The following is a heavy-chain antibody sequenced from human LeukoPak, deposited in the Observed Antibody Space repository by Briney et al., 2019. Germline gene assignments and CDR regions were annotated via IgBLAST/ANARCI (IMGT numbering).Heavy chain of an antibody. CDR1: GGSISSYY. V-gene: IGHV4-59*01. D-gene: IGHD6-13*01. J-gene: IGHJ4*02. CDR3: ASGGIAAADGYFDY. CDR2: IYYSGST. Sequence: SETLSLTCTVSGGSISSYYWSWIRQPPGKGLEWIGYIYYSGSTNYNPSLKSRVTISVDTSKNQFSLKLSSVTAADTAVYYCASGGIAAADGYFDYWGQGTLVTVSS.